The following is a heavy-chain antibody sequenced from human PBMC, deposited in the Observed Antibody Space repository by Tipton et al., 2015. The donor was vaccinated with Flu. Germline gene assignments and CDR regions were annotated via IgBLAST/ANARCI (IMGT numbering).Heavy chain of an antibody. CDR3: ARKSPPDY. Sequence: TLSLTCAVSGAPVRCGIYSWNWIRQPPGKGLEWIGSISHTGTYYKPSLRTRAAISADRSKNQFSLELTSVTAADTAVYYCARKSPPDYWGQGFLVTVSS. V-gene: IGHV4-30-2*01. CDR2: ISHTGT. J-gene: IGHJ4*02. CDR1: GAPVRCGIYS.